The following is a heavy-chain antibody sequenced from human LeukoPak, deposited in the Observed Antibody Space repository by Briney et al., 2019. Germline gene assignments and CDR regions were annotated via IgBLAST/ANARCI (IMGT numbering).Heavy chain of an antibody. D-gene: IGHD2-15*01. V-gene: IGHV1-69*06. CDR1: GGTFSSYA. CDR2: IIPIFGTA. Sequence: EASVKVSCKASGGTFSSYAISWVRQAPGQGLEWMGGIIPIFGTANYAQKFQGRVTITADKSTSTAYMELSSLRSEDTAMYYCARSGGSANWFDPWGQGTLVTVSS. J-gene: IGHJ5*02. CDR3: ARSGGSANWFDP.